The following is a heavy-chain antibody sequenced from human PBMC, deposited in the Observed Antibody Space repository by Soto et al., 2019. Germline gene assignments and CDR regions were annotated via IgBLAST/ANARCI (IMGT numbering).Heavy chain of an antibody. CDR2: IIPIFGTA. V-gene: IGHV1-69*13. CDR3: ARQGNSLRRYFDY. CDR1: GGTFSSYA. Sequence: ASVKVSCKASGGTFSSYAISWVRQAPGQGLEWMGGIIPIFGTANYAQKFQGRVTITADESTSTAYMELSSLRSEDTAVYYCARQGNSLRRYFDYCGQGTLVTVYS. D-gene: IGHD4-17*01. J-gene: IGHJ4*02.